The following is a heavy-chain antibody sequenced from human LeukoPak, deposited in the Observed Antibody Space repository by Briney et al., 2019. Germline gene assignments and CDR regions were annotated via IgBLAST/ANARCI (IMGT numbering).Heavy chain of an antibody. CDR1: GGSISSSSHY. CDR3: ARWRGRSSTSHRPTYYFDY. CDR2: IYYSGST. V-gene: IGHV4-39*01. D-gene: IGHD2-2*01. J-gene: IGHJ4*02. Sequence: SETLSLTCTVSGGSISSSSHYWGWIRQPPGKGLEWIGSIYYSGSTYYNPSLKSRVTISVDTSKNQFSLKLSSVTAADTAVYYCARWRGRSSTSHRPTYYFDYWGQGTLVTVSS.